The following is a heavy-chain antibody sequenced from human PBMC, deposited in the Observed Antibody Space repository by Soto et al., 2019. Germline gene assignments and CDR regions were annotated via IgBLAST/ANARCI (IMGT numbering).Heavy chain of an antibody. CDR2: VNPGSGNT. J-gene: IGHJ4*02. CDR3: AGRAWIWAHLWLPFDL. Sequence: GASVKVCCKGFGYTFSDYDINWVRQAPGQGLEWMGWVNPGSGNTGYAQKFQGRVTMTRDFFKDTVYMELSSLSSEDTAVYYCAGRAWIWAHLWLPFDLRAQGSLVAVSS. D-gene: IGHD2-2*03. V-gene: IGHV1-8*01. CDR1: GYTFSDYD.